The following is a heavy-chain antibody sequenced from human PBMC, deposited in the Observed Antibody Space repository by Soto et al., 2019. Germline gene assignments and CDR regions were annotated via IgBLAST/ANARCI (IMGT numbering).Heavy chain of an antibody. Sequence: TLSLTCTVSGGSISSGGYYWSWIRQHPGKGLEWIGYIYYSGSTYYNPSLKSRVTISVDTSKNQFSLKLSSVTAADTAVYYCTSGPGNDFWSGYYTFDYWGQGTLVTVSS. CDR3: TSGPGNDFWSGYYTFDY. CDR1: GGSISSGGYY. V-gene: IGHV4-31*03. CDR2: IYYSGST. D-gene: IGHD3-3*01. J-gene: IGHJ4*02.